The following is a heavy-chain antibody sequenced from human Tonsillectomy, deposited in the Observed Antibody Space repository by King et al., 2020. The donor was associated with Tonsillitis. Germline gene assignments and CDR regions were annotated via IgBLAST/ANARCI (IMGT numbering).Heavy chain of an antibody. D-gene: IGHD3-10*01. J-gene: IGHJ3*02. V-gene: IGHV3-21*01. Sequence: VQLVESGGGLVKPGGSLRLSCAASGFTFSSYSINWVRQAPGKGLEWVSSISRSSSYIYYADSVKGRFTISRDNAKNSLYLQMNNLRAEDTAVYYCARDLYIAMVRDPTFGAFDMWGQGTTVTVSS. CDR3: ARDLYIAMVRDPTFGAFDM. CDR1: GFTFSSYS. CDR2: ISRSSSYI.